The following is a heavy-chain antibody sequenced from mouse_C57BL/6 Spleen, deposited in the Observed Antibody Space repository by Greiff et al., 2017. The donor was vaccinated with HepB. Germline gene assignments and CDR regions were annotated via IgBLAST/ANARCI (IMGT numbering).Heavy chain of an antibody. Sequence: VQLQQSGPELVKPGASVKISCKASGYSFTGYYMNWVKQSPEKSLEWIGEINPSTGGTTYNQKSKAKATLTVDKSSSTAYMQLKSLTSEDSAVYYCARSKSNLAWFAYWGQGTLVTVSA. CDR3: ARSKSNLAWFAY. V-gene: IGHV1-42*01. CDR1: GYSFTGYY. D-gene: IGHD2-5*01. J-gene: IGHJ3*01. CDR2: INPSTGGT.